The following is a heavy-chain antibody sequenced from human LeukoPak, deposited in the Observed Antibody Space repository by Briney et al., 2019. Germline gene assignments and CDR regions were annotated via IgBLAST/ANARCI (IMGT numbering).Heavy chain of an antibody. J-gene: IGHJ4*02. CDR3: ARSGVVRGVITHKTID. CDR2: INHSGST. D-gene: IGHD3-10*01. Sequence: SETLSLTCAVYGGSFSGYYWSWIRQPPGKGLEWIGEINHSGSTNYNPSLKSRVTISVDTSKNQFSLKLSSVTAADTAVYYCARSGVVRGVITHKTIDLGQGTLVTVSS. V-gene: IGHV4-34*01. CDR1: GGSFSGYY.